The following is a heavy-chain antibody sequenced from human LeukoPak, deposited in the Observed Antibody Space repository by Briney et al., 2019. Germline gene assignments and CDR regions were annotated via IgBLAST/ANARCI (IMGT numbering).Heavy chain of an antibody. J-gene: IGHJ4*02. CDR3: AADTAMAYFDY. CDR2: IYYSGST. CDR1: GGSISSDGYY. V-gene: IGHV4-31*03. Sequence: SQTLSLTCTVSGGSISSDGYYWSWIRQHPGKGLEWIGYIYYSGSTYYNPSLKSRVTISVDTSKNQFSLKLSSVTAADTAVYYCAADTAMAYFDYWGQGTLVTVSS. D-gene: IGHD5-18*01.